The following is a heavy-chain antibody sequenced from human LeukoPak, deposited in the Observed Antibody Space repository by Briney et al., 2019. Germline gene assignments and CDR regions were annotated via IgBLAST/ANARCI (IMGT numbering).Heavy chain of an antibody. Sequence: GRSLRLSCAVSGFTFSRYAMHWVRQAPGKGLEWVAVISYDGSKKADSVKGRFTISRDNSKNTLYLQMTSLRAEDTAVYYCARDSSDYWGQGTLVTVSS. CDR1: GFTFSRYA. CDR3: ARDSSDY. CDR2: ISYDGSKK. J-gene: IGHJ4*02. V-gene: IGHV3-30-3*01.